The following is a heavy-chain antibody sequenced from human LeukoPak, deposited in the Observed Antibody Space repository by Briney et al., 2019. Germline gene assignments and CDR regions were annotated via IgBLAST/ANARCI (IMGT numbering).Heavy chain of an antibody. CDR3: ARDWSDFWSGYYAGTPDY. V-gene: IGHV3-30-3*01. CDR2: ISYDGSNK. J-gene: IGHJ4*02. Sequence: GGSLRLSCAASGFTFSSYAMHWVRQAPGKGLEWVAVISYDGSNKYYADSVKGRFTISRDNSKNTLYLQMNSLRAEDTAVYYCARDWSDFWSGYYAGTPDYWGQGTLVTVSS. CDR1: GFTFSSYA. D-gene: IGHD3-3*01.